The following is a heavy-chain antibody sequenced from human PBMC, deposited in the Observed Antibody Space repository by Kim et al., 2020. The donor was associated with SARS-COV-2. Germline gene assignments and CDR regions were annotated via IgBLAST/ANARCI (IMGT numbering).Heavy chain of an antibody. CDR3: ARYCSSTSCYYGMDV. D-gene: IGHD2-2*01. V-gene: IGHV3-13*04. Sequence: GGSLRLSCAASGFTFSSYDMHWVRQATGQGLEWVSAINTAGDTYYPGSVKGRFTISRENAKNSLYLQMNSLRAGDTAVYYCARYCSSTSCYYGMDVWGQG. CDR2: INTAGDT. J-gene: IGHJ6*02. CDR1: GFTFSSYD.